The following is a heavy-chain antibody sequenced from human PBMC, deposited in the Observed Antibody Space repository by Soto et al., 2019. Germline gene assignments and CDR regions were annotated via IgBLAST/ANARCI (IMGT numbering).Heavy chain of an antibody. Sequence: QVQLVQSGAEVKKPGASVKVSCKASGYTFTSYYMHWVRQAPGQGLEWMGIINPSGGSTSYAQKFQGRVTMTRDTSTSTVYMELSSLRSEDTAVYYGATHDSSAPRGDAFDIWGQGTMVTVSS. V-gene: IGHV1-46*01. CDR2: INPSGGST. CDR1: GYTFTSYY. CDR3: ATHDSSAPRGDAFDI. J-gene: IGHJ3*02. D-gene: IGHD3-22*01.